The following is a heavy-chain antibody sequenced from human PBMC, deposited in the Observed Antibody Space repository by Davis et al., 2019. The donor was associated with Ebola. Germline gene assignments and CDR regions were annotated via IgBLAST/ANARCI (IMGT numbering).Heavy chain of an antibody. CDR2: ISSSSGYI. D-gene: IGHD2-15*01. J-gene: IGHJ6*02. V-gene: IGHV3-21*01. CDR3: ASRLKAAGGMDV. Sequence: GESLKISCSSSGFTFTNSTITWVRQAPGRGPELVSSISSSSGYIHYADSVKGRFTISRDNAKKSLYLQMNSLRVDDTAVYYCASRLKAAGGMDVWGQGTTVTVSS. CDR1: GFTFTNST.